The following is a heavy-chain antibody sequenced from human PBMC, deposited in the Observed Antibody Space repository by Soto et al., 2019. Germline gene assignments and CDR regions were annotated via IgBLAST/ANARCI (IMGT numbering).Heavy chain of an antibody. J-gene: IGHJ6*02. CDR1: GGTFSSYA. D-gene: IGHD6-6*01. Sequence: QVQLVQSGAEVKKPGSSVKVSCKASGGTFSSYAISWVRQAPGQGLEWMGGIIPIFGTANYAQKFQGRVTITGDESTSTAYRELSSLRSEDTAVYYCARDRLLDSSSSWEYAYYYYGMDVWGQGTTVTVSS. V-gene: IGHV1-69*12. CDR2: IIPIFGTA. CDR3: ARDRLLDSSSSWEYAYYYYGMDV.